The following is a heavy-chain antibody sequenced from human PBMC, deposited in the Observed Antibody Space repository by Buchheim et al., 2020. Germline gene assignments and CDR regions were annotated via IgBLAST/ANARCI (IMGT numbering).Heavy chain of an antibody. CDR2: ISYDGSNK. Sequence: QVQLVESGGGVVQPGRSLRLSCAASGFTFSSYGMHWVRQAPGKGLEWVAVISYDGSNKYYADSVKGQFTISRDNSKNTLDTQMNSLRAEDTAVYYCSAQLLLNAFDIWGQGT. CDR3: SAQLLLNAFDI. J-gene: IGHJ3*02. V-gene: IGHV3-30*03. D-gene: IGHD2-15*01. CDR1: GFTFSSYG.